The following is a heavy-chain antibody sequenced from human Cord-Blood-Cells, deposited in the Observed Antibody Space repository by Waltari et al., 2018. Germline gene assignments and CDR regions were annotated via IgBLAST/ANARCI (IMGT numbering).Heavy chain of an antibody. CDR1: GGTLRSYA. CDR2: IIPIFGTA. V-gene: IGHV1-69*01. CDR3: ARLFMTTVTDYYYYGMDV. D-gene: IGHD4-17*01. Sequence: QVQLVQSGAEVKKPGSSVKVSCKASGGTLRSYAISWERQAPGPGLEWMGGIIPIFGTANYAQKFQGRVTITADESTSTAYMELSSLRSEDTAVYYCARLFMTTVTDYYYYGMDVWGQGTTVTVSS. J-gene: IGHJ6*02.